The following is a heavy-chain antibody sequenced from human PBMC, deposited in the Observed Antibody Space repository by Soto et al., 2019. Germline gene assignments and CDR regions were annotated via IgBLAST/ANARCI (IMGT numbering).Heavy chain of an antibody. J-gene: IGHJ4*02. Sequence: EVQLLESGGGLVQPGGSLRLSCAASGFTFSSYAMSWVRQAPGKGLEWVSAISGSGGSTYYADSVKGRFTISRDNSKNTLYLQMNSLRAEDTAVYYCAKDSGYSYRRNLVVLNDYWGQGTLVTVSS. CDR3: AKDSGYSYRRNLVVLNDY. D-gene: IGHD5-18*01. CDR2: ISGSGGST. V-gene: IGHV3-23*01. CDR1: GFTFSSYA.